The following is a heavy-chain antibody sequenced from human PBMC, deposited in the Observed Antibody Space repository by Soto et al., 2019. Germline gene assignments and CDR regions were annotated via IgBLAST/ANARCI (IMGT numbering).Heavy chain of an antibody. CDR2: TYYRSKWYN. Sequence: SQTLSLTCVISGDSVSSNSAAWNWIRQSPSRGLEWLGRTYYRSKWYNDYAVSVKSRITINPDTSKNQFSLQLNSVTPEDTAVYYCARGMDCSSTSCNSNWFGPWGQGTRVTVSS. CDR3: ARGMDCSSTSCNSNWFGP. D-gene: IGHD2-2*01. V-gene: IGHV6-1*01. J-gene: IGHJ5*02. CDR1: GDSVSSNSAA.